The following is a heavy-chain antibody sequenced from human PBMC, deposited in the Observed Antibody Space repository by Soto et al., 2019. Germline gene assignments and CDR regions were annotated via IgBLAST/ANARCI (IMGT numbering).Heavy chain of an antibody. CDR2: INHSGST. V-gene: IGHV4-34*01. J-gene: IGHJ4*02. Sequence: SETLSLTCAVYGGSFSGYYWSWIRQPPGKGLEWIGEINHSGSTNYNPSLKSRVTISVDTSKNQFSLKLSSVTAADTAVYYCARGQGQPPLLYYFDYWGQGTLVTVS. CDR1: GGSFSGYY. D-gene: IGHD2-2*01. CDR3: ARGQGQPPLLYYFDY.